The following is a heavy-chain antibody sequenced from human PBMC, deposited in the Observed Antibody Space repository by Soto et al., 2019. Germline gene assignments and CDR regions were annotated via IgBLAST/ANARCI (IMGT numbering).Heavy chain of an antibody. V-gene: IGHV1-69*12. J-gene: IGHJ4*02. CDR1: GGTFSSYA. CDR2: IIPIFGTA. D-gene: IGHD5-12*01. Sequence: QVQLVKSGAEVKKPGSSVKVSCKASGGTFSSYAISWVRQAPGQGLEWMGGIIPIFGTANYAQKFQGRVTITGDEATNTTYMELSSVRSEDTAVYYCARSSGYDYGGDYWGQGTLVTVSS. CDR3: ARSSGYDYGGDY.